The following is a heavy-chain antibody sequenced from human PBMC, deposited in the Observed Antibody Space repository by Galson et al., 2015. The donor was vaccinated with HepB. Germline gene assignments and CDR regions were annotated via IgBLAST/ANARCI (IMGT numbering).Heavy chain of an antibody. CDR2: ISGAGGTT. CDR3: AKERGWYGGPNYGS. Sequence: SLRLSCASSGFTFRYYAMTWVRRAPGKGLEWVSDISGAGGTTHYADSVKGRFTISRDNSRDTLYLQMDSLRAADTAVYYCAKERGWYGGPNYGSWGQGTLVTVS. D-gene: IGHD2-15*01. V-gene: IGHV3-23*01. CDR1: GFTFRYYA. J-gene: IGHJ5*02.